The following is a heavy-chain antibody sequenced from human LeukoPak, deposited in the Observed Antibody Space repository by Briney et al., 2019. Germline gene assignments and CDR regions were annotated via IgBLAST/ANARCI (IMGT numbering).Heavy chain of an antibody. J-gene: IGHJ4*02. V-gene: IGHV4-39*01. CDR1: GGSISSSLYY. CDR3: ARAPPHYQLSITSDY. D-gene: IGHD2-2*01. Sequence: SETLSLTCAVSGGSISSSLYYWGWIRQPPGKGLEWIGSLHYSGSTYYNPSLKSRVTISVDTSNNQFSLKLSSVTAADTAVYYCARAPPHYQLSITSDYWGQGTLVTVSS. CDR2: LHYSGST.